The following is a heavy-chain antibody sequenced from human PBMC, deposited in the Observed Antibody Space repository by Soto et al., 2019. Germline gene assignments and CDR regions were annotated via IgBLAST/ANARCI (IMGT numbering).Heavy chain of an antibody. J-gene: IGHJ3*02. V-gene: IGHV3-7*01. CDR1: GFTFSSYW. Sequence: GGSLRLSCAASGFTFSSYWMSWVRQAPGKGLEWVANIKQDGSEKYYVDSVKGRFTISRDNAKNSLYLQMNSLRAEDTAVYYCARELGSGWYEGDAFDIWGQGTMVTVSS. CDR3: ARELGSGWYEGDAFDI. CDR2: IKQDGSEK. D-gene: IGHD6-19*01.